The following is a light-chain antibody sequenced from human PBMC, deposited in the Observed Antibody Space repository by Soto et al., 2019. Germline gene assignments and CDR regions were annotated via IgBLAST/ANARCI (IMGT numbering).Light chain of an antibody. CDR3: QPYNSYRT. Sequence: DIQMTKSPSTLSASVGDRVTITCRASQSISSWLAWYQQKPWKAPKLLIYDASSLESGVPSRFSGSGSGTEFTLTISSLQPDDFATYLCQPYNSYRTFGQGTKVEIK. J-gene: IGKJ1*01. CDR2: DAS. V-gene: IGKV1-5*01. CDR1: QSISSW.